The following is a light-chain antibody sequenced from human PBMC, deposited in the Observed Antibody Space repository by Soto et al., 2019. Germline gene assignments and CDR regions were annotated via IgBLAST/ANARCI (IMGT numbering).Light chain of an antibody. J-gene: IGKJ1*01. V-gene: IGKV1-5*03. CDR1: QSISNW. CDR3: QQYNSYSTFGPAT. Sequence: DIHMTQSPSTLPASVGDRVTITCRASQSISNWLAWYQQKPGKANNLMIYKASTLKSGVQSRFSGSGSGTEFTLTISSMQPDDFATYYCQQYNSYSTFGPATFGQGTKVDIK. CDR2: KAS.